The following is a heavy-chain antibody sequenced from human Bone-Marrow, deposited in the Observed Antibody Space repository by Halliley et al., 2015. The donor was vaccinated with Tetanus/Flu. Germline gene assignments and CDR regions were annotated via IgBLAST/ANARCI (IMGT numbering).Heavy chain of an antibody. Sequence: QLVQSGAEVKKPGESLKISCEASGYSFATYWIGWVRQMPGKGLEWMGIIYPGNSDVRYSPSFQGQLTISADKSISTAYLQWSSLKASGPAVYYCARQSSSQVGYTYGAQNDYWGQGPLVAVSS. D-gene: IGHD5-18*01. CDR1: GYSFATYW. V-gene: IGHV5-51*01. CDR2: IYPGNSDV. CDR3: ARQSSSQVGYTYGAQNDY. J-gene: IGHJ4*02.